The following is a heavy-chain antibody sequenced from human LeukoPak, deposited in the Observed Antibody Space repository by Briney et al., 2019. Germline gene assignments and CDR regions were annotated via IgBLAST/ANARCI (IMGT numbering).Heavy chain of an antibody. CDR1: GFTFSSYA. D-gene: IGHD2-15*01. V-gene: IGHV3-23*01. CDR2: ISGSGGST. J-gene: IGHJ4*02. Sequence: GGSLRLSCAASGFTFSSYAMSWVRQAPGKGLEWVSAISGSGGSTYYADSVKGRFTISRGNSKNTLYLQMNSLRAEDTAVYYCTTGGGSCYSCPDYWGQGTLVTVSS. CDR3: TTGGGSCYSCPDY.